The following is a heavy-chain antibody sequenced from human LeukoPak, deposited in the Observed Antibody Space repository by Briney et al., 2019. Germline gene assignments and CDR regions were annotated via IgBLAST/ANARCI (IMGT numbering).Heavy chain of an antibody. CDR1: GFTFSSYW. Sequence: PGGSLRLSCAASGFTFSSYWMHWARQAPGKGLVWVSRINSDGSNTNYADSVKGRFTISRDNAKNTLYLQMNSLRAEDTAVYYCAKVPIRFSHFDYWGQGTLVTVSS. D-gene: IGHD3-9*01. V-gene: IGHV3-74*01. J-gene: IGHJ4*02. CDR3: AKVPIRFSHFDY. CDR2: INSDGSNT.